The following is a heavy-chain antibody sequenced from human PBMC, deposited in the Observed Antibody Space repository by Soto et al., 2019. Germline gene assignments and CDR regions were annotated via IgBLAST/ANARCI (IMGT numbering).Heavy chain of an antibody. J-gene: IGHJ4*02. Sequence: GASVKVSCKASGYTFTSYGISWVRQAPGQGLEWMGWISAYNGNTNYAQKLQGRVTMTTDTSTSTAYMELRSLRSDDTAVYYCATSCPFDCSLPGPFDYWGQGTLVTVSS. CDR2: ISAYNGNT. CDR3: ATSCPFDCSLPGPFDY. CDR1: GYTFTSYG. V-gene: IGHV1-18*01. D-gene: IGHD2-21*01.